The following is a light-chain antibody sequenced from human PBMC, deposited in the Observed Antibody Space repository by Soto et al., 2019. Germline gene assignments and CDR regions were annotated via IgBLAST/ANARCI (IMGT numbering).Light chain of an antibody. Sequence: EIVMTQSPATLSVSPGERATLSCRASQGVSSNLAWYQQKPGQAPRLLIYGASTRASGIPARFIGSGSGTDFTLTISSLQSEDFAVYYCQQYNNWPLTFGGGTKVEIK. V-gene: IGKV3-15*01. J-gene: IGKJ4*01. CDR3: QQYNNWPLT. CDR2: GAS. CDR1: QGVSSN.